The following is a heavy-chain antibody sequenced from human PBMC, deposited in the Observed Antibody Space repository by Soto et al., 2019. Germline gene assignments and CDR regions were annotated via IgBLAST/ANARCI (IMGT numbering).Heavy chain of an antibody. J-gene: IGHJ6*02. D-gene: IGHD6-13*01. V-gene: IGHV5-51*01. CDR3: ARXPHSTTSYYDHSYGMDV. CDR2: IYPADSDT. CDR1: GYSFPIQW. Sequence: GESLKISCKGSGYSFPIQWIGWVRQTPGKGLEWMGSIYPADSDTRYSPSFQGQVTISADKSIGTAYLEWSNLKASDTAMYYCARXPHSTTSYYDHSYGMDVWGQGTTVTVSS.